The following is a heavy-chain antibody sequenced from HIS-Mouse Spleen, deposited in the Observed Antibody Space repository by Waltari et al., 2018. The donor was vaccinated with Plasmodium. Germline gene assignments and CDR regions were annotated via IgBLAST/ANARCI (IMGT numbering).Heavy chain of an antibody. CDR2: INSDGSST. D-gene: IGHD3-3*01. Sequence: EVQLVESGGGLVQPGGSLRLSCASSGFPFSSSWMHWVRQAPGKGLVWVSRINSDGSSTSYADSVKGRFTISRDNAKNTLYLQMNSLRAEDTAVYYCARVGDFWSGYCNDYWGQGTLVTVSS. V-gene: IGHV3-74*01. J-gene: IGHJ4*02. CDR1: GFPFSSSW. CDR3: ARVGDFWSGYCNDY.